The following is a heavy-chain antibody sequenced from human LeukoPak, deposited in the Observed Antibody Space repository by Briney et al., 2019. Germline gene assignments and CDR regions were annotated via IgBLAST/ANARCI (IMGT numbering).Heavy chain of an antibody. CDR1: GFTVSTNF. CDR3: AKDSGSITGTTFSY. Sequence: GGSLRLSCAASGFTVSTNFMNWVRQAPGKGLEWVSAISGSGGSTYYADSVKGRFTISRDNSKNTLYLQMNSLRAEDTAVYYCAKDSGSITGTTFSYWGQGTLVTVSS. D-gene: IGHD1-7*01. V-gene: IGHV3-23*01. CDR2: ISGSGGST. J-gene: IGHJ4*02.